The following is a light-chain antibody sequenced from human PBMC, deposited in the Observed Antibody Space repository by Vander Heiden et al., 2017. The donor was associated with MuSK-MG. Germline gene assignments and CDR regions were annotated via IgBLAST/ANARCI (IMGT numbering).Light chain of an antibody. Sequence: QSVLTQPPSASATPGQRVTISCSGSRSNIGSNTVNWYQHLPGTAPKLVIYSSNKRPSGVPDRFSGSKSGTSASLAISGLRSEDEGDYYCATWDDSLNGPVFGGGTKLTGL. CDR1: RSNIGSNT. V-gene: IGLV1-44*01. CDR2: SSN. J-gene: IGLJ3*02. CDR3: ATWDDSLNGPV.